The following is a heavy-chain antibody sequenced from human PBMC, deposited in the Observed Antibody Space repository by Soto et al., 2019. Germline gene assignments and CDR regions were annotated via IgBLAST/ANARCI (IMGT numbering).Heavy chain of an antibody. CDR3: TRGGPLGNDFDY. Sequence: EVQLVESGGGLVMPGGSLRLSCAASGFTFDNAWMNWVRQAPGKGLEWVGRIKRNVDGGTIDYAESVKGRFSISRDDSKNTLYLQMNSLKTEDTAVYYCTRGGPLGNDFDYWGQGTLVAVSS. D-gene: IGHD2-15*01. CDR1: GFTFDNAW. J-gene: IGHJ4*02. V-gene: IGHV3-15*07. CDR2: IKRNVDGGTI.